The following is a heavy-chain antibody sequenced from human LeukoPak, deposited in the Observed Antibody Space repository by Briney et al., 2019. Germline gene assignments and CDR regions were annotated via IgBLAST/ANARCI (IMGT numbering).Heavy chain of an antibody. CDR2: ISSSGTPI. D-gene: IGHD2-21*01. Sequence: GGSLRLSCAASGFTFSSYEMNWVRQAPGKGLKWVSYISSSGTPIHYADSVKGRFTISRDNAKNSLFLQMNSLRAEDTAVYYCAREKTACGGDCYDSWGQGTLVTVSS. J-gene: IGHJ4*02. CDR3: AREKTACGGDCYDS. CDR1: GFTFSSYE. V-gene: IGHV3-48*03.